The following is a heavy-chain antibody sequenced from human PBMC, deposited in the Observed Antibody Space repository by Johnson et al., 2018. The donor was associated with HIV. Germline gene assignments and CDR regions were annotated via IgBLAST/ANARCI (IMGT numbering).Heavy chain of an antibody. D-gene: IGHD6-13*01. CDR2: INTAGDT. CDR1: GFTFSNSD. J-gene: IGHJ3*02. Sequence: VQLLESGGGLVQPGGSLRLSCAASGFTFSNSDMLWVRQATGRGLEWVSTINTAGDTYYLGSVKGRFTISRENAKNSLYLQMNSLRAEDTAVYYCARDRGGIAEQSGAFDIWGQGTMVTVSS. CDR3: ARDRGGIAEQSGAFDI. V-gene: IGHV3-13*01.